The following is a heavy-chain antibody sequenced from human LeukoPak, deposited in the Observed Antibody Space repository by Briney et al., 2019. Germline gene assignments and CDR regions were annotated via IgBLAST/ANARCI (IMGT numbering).Heavy chain of an antibody. V-gene: IGHV4-34*01. D-gene: IGHD2-15*01. J-gene: IGHJ6*02. CDR3: ARGSSLGYCSGGSCSSYYYYGMDV. CDR1: GGSISSYY. CDR2: INHSGST. Sequence: SETLSLTRTVSGGSISSYYWSWIRQPPGKGLEWIGEINHSGSTNYNPSLKSRVTISVDTSKNQFSLKLSSVTAADTAVYYCARGSSLGYCSGGSCSSYYYYGMDVWGQGTTVTVSS.